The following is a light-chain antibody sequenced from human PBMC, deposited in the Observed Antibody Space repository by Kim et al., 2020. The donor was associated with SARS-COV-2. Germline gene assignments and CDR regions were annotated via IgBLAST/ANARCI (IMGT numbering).Light chain of an antibody. Sequence: ETASISCRSSQSLLHSNGYNYLDWYLQKPGQSPQLLIYLGSNRASGVPDRFSGSGSGTDFTLKISRVEAEDVGVYYGMQALQTPYTFGQGTKLEI. J-gene: IGKJ2*01. CDR3: MQALQTPYT. V-gene: IGKV2-28*01. CDR1: QSLLHSNGYNY. CDR2: LGS.